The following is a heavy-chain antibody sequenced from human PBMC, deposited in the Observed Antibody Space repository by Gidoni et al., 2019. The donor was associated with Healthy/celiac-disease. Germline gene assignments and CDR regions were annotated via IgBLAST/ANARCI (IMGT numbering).Heavy chain of an antibody. Sequence: QVQLQESGPGLVKPSQPLSLTCTVSGCSISSGGYYWSWIRQHPGKGLEWIGYIYYSGSTYYNPSLKSRVTISVDTSKNQFSLKLSAVTAADTAVYYCARDADTAMVSRWAFDIWGQGTMVTVSS. J-gene: IGHJ3*02. V-gene: IGHV4-31*03. CDR2: IYYSGST. CDR1: GCSISSGGYY. D-gene: IGHD5-18*01. CDR3: ARDADTAMVSRWAFDI.